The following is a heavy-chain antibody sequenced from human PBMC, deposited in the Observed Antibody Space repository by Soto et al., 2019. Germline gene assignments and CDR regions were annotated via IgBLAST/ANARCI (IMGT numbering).Heavy chain of an antibody. V-gene: IGHV1-46*01. CDR2: INPSGGST. D-gene: IGHD2-2*01. Sequence: ASVKVSCKASGYTYTSYYMHWVRQAPGQGLEWMGIINPSGGSTSYAQKFQGRVTMTRDTSTSTVYMELSSLRSEDTAVYYCARDGSTSFYYYYGMDVWGQGTTVTVSS. J-gene: IGHJ6*02. CDR1: GYTYTSYY. CDR3: ARDGSTSFYYYYGMDV.